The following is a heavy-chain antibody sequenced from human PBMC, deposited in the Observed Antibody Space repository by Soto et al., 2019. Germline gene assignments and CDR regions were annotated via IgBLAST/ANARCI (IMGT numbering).Heavy chain of an antibody. J-gene: IGHJ3*02. V-gene: IGHV1-69*01. CDR2: IIPIFGTA. CDR3: ARSRSYYDSSGYYYGAMRAFDI. Sequence: QVQLVQSGAEVKKPGSSVKVSCKASGGTFSSYAISWVRQAPGQGLEWMGGIIPIFGTANYAQKFQGRVTITADESTSTAYMELRSLRSEDTAVYYCARSRSYYDSSGYYYGAMRAFDIWGQGTMVTVSS. CDR1: GGTFSSYA. D-gene: IGHD3-22*01.